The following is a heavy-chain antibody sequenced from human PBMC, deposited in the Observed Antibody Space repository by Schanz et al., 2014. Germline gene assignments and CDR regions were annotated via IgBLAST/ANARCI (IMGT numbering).Heavy chain of an antibody. J-gene: IGHJ4*02. CDR1: GYYFGGFG. CDR3: LRAIPTQHVVLPDALRY. Sequence: QVQLVQSGTEVKKPGASMKISCKAFGYYFGGFGISWVRQAPGQGFEWMGWIGAFQGNTKYAQKFQDRVTLTSDTSASTAYMELRGLRPDDTAVYYCLRAIPTQHVVLPDALRYWGQGTLVSVSS. D-gene: IGHD2-2*01. V-gene: IGHV1-18*01. CDR2: IGAFQGNT.